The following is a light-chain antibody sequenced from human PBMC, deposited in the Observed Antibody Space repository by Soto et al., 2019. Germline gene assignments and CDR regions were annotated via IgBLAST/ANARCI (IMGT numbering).Light chain of an antibody. CDR1: QGISTY. Sequence: DIKMTQSPSSVYASVGDRVTITWRASQGISTYLAWFQQKPGKAPKLLIYAASSLQSGVPSRFSGSGSGTDFTLTISSLQPEDFATYYCHQANYFPLTFGGGTKVEIK. J-gene: IGKJ4*01. CDR3: HQANYFPLT. V-gene: IGKV1-12*01. CDR2: AAS.